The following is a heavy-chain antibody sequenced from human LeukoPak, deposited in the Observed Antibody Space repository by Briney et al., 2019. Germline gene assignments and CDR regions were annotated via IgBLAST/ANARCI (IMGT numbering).Heavy chain of an antibody. CDR1: GYTFTSYG. V-gene: IGHV1-18*01. D-gene: IGHD5-18*01. Sequence: GASVKVSCKASGYTFTSYGISWVRQAPGQGLEWMGWISAYNGNTNYAQKLQGRVTMTTDTSTSTAYMELRSLRSDDTAVYYCARNSYVDTAMVIPIHYYYYGMDVWGQRTTVTVSS. CDR2: ISAYNGNT. J-gene: IGHJ6*02. CDR3: ARNSYVDTAMVIPIHYYYYGMDV.